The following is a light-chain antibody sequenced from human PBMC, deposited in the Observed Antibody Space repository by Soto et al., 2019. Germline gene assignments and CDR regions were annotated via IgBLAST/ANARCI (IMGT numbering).Light chain of an antibody. J-gene: IGLJ2*01. Sequence: QSALTQPASVSGSPGQSITISCTGTSSDVGNYNFVSWYQHHAGTAPKLIIYQVTNRPSGVSHRFSGSKSGDTASLTISGLQAEDEADYYCTSYTAFSTDILFGGGTKLTVL. CDR2: QVT. CDR1: SSDVGNYNF. CDR3: TSYTAFSTDIL. V-gene: IGLV2-14*01.